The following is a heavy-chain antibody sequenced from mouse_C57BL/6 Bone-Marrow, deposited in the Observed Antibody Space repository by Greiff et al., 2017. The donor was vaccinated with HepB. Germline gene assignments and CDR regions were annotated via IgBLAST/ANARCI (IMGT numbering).Heavy chain of an antibody. CDR2: IDPSDSYT. CDR3: AREGNWAYYFDY. Sequence: QVQLQQPGAELVMPGASVKLSCKASGYTFTSYWMHWVKHRPGQGLEWIGEIDPSDSYTNYNQKFKGKSTLTVDKSSSTAYMQLSSLTSEDSAVYYCAREGNWAYYFDYWGQGTTLTVSS. J-gene: IGHJ2*01. D-gene: IGHD4-1*01. CDR1: GYTFTSYW. V-gene: IGHV1-69*01.